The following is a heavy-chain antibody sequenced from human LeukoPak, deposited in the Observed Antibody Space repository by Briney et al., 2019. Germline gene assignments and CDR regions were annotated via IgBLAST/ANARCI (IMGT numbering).Heavy chain of an antibody. CDR2: IKQDGSEK. Sequence: GGSLRLSCAASGFTFSSYWMSWVRQAPGKGLEWVANIKQDGSEKYYVDSVKGRFTISRDNAKNSLYLQMNSLRAEDTAVYYCARDLKIVGSLFDYWDQGTLVTVSS. D-gene: IGHD3-22*01. V-gene: IGHV3-7*01. CDR1: GFTFSSYW. J-gene: IGHJ4*02. CDR3: ARDLKIVGSLFDY.